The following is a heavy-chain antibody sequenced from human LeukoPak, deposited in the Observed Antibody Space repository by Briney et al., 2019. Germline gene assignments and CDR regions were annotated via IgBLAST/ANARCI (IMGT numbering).Heavy chain of an antibody. V-gene: IGHV3-33*06. CDR1: GFTLSSHG. J-gene: IGHJ5*02. D-gene: IGHD5-18*01. CDR3: AKDLSYGSNWFDP. Sequence: GRSLRLSCAASGFTLSSHGMHWVRQAPGKGLEWVALIWYDGSKKNYADSVKGRFTISRDDSKSTLYLQINSLRAEDTAVYYCAKDLSYGSNWFDPWGQGTLVTVSS. CDR2: IWYDGSKK.